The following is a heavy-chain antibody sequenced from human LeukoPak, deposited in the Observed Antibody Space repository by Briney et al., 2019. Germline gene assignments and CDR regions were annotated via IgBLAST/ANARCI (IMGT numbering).Heavy chain of an antibody. V-gene: IGHV3-23*01. CDR2: ISGSDDT. J-gene: IGHJ4*02. CDR3: AHGGIYYLDY. D-gene: IGHD3-16*01. CDR1: GFTFNTYA. Sequence: PGGSLRLSCAASGFTFNTYAMIWVRQAPGKGLEWVSAISGSDDTYYADSVKGRFTISRDISKNTLYLQMNSLRAEDTAVYYCAHGGIYYLDYWGQGALVPVSS.